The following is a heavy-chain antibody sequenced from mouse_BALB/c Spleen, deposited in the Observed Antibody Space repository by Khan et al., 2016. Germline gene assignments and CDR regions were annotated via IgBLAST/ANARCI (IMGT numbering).Heavy chain of an antibody. CDR2: SSDGGSYT. CDR3: ALDGLRRGFAY. Sequence: EVELVESGGGLVKPGGSLKLSCAASGFTFSDYYMYWVRQTPEKRLEWVATSSDGGSYTYYPDSVKGRVTSARDNAKNNLYLQMSSLKSEDTAIYYCALDGLRRGFAYWGQGTLVTVSA. V-gene: IGHV5-4*02. J-gene: IGHJ3*01. D-gene: IGHD2-4*01. CDR1: GFTFSDYY.